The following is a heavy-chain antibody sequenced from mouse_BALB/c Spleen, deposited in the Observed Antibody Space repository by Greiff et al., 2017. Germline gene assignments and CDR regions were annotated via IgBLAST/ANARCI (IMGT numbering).Heavy chain of an antibody. J-gene: IGHJ3*01. V-gene: IGHV1-7*01. CDR2: INPSTGYT. D-gene: IGHD2-4*01. Sequence: QVHVKQSGAELAKPGASVKMSCKASGYTFTSYWMHWVKQRPGQGLEWIGYINPSTGYTEYNQKFKDKATLTADKSSSTAYMQLSSLTSEDSAVYYCARGGYDYDERFAYWGQGTLVTVSA. CDR3: ARGGYDYDERFAY. CDR1: GYTFTSYW.